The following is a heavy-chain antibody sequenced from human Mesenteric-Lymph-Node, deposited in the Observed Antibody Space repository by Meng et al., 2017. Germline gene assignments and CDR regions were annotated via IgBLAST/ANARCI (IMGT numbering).Heavy chain of an antibody. J-gene: IGHJ4*02. CDR2: TYYRSKWYN. CDR3: ARDYGTSRPFEY. V-gene: IGHV6-1*01. D-gene: IGHD1/OR15-1a*01. Sequence: QAPLDAVGPGPVKPSPTLSLPCAISGDSVSSTGAAWNWIRQPPSRGLEWLGRTYYRSKWYNDYAVSVKGRIAINPDTSKNQFFLQLNSVTPEDTAVYYCARDYGTSRPFEYWGQGILVTVSS. CDR1: GDSVSSTGAA.